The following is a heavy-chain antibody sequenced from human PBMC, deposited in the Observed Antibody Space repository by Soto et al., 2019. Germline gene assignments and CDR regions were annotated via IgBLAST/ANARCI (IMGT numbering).Heavy chain of an antibody. J-gene: IGHJ6*03. CDR2: ISHSGST. Sequence: SETLSLTCAVYGGSFSGYYWSWIRQPPGKGLEWIGEISHSGSTNYNPSLKSRVTISVDTSKNQFSLKLSSVTAADTAVYYFARVLRFLEWSVINYYYYMDVWGKGTTVTVSS. CDR1: GGSFSGYY. D-gene: IGHD3-3*01. V-gene: IGHV4-34*01. CDR3: ARVLRFLEWSVINYYYYMDV.